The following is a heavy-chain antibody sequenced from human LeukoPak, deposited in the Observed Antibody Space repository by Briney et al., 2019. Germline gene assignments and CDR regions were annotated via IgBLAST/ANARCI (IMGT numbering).Heavy chain of an antibody. CDR3: ATLAVAGAENAFDI. V-gene: IGHV3-66*01. D-gene: IGHD6-19*01. CDR2: IYSGGSR. CDR1: GFTVSNNY. J-gene: IGHJ3*02. Sequence: PGGSLRLSCAASGFTVSNNYMSWVRQAPGKGLEWVSVIYSGGSRYYADSVKGRFTISRDNSKNTLYLQMNSLRAVDTAVYYCATLAVAGAENAFDIWGQGTMVTVSS.